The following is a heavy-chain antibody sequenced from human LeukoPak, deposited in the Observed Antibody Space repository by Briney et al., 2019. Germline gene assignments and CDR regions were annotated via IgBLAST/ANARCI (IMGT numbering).Heavy chain of an antibody. CDR3: AAVTYYYDSSRDNWFDP. CDR1: GFTFTSSA. CDR2: IVVGSGNT. D-gene: IGHD3-22*01. J-gene: IGHJ5*02. Sequence: SVKVSCNASGFTFTSSAVQWVRQARGQRLEWIGWIVVGSGNTNYAQKFQERVIISRDMSTSTAYMELSSLRSEDTAVYYCAAVTYYYDSSRDNWFDPWGQGTLVTVPS. V-gene: IGHV1-58*01.